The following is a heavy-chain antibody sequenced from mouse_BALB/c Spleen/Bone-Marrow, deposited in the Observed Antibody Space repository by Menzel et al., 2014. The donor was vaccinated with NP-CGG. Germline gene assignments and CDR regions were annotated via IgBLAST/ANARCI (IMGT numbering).Heavy chain of an antibody. V-gene: IGHV1-74*01. Sequence: QVQHQQSGAELVRPGASVKLSCKASGYSFTNYWMNWVKQRPGQGLEGIGMIHPSDSETRLNQKFKDKATLTVDKSSSPVYMQLSSPTSEDSAVYYCARFGNYEGFAYWGQGTLVTVSA. J-gene: IGHJ3*01. CDR1: GYSFTNYW. CDR2: IHPSDSET. D-gene: IGHD2-1*01. CDR3: ARFGNYEGFAY.